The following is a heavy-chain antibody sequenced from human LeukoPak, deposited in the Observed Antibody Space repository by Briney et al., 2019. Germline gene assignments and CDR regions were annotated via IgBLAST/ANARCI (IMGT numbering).Heavy chain of an antibody. D-gene: IGHD3-22*01. CDR2: IYYSGST. J-gene: IGHJ4*02. CDR3: ARAPYYYDSSGYYYVLDY. V-gene: IGHV4-59*01. Sequence: PSETLSLTCTVSGGSISSYYWSWIRQPPGKGLEWIGYIYYSGSTNYNPSLKSRVTISVDTSKNQFSLKLSSVTAADTAVYYCARAPYYYDSSGYYYVLDYWGQGTLVTVSS. CDR1: GGSISSYY.